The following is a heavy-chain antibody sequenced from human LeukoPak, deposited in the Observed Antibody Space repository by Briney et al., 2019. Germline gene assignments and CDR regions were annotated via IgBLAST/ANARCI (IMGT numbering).Heavy chain of an antibody. V-gene: IGHV3-21*01. CDR3: ARDLRSGSFDY. CDR1: GFTFSSYS. J-gene: IGHJ4*02. Sequence: GGSPRLSCAASGFTFSSYSMNWVRQAPGKGLEWVSSISSSSSYIYYADSVKGRFTISRDNAKNSLYLQMNSLRAEDTAVYYCARDLRSGSFDYWGQGTLVTVSS. D-gene: IGHD1-26*01. CDR2: ISSSSSYI.